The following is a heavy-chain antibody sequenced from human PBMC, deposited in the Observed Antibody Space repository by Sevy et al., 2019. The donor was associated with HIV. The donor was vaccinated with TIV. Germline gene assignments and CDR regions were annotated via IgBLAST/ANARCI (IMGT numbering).Heavy chain of an antibody. J-gene: IGHJ4*02. V-gene: IGHV1-24*01. CDR3: ATTKDYYESSGDPFDY. CDR1: GHTLTQLS. Sequence: ASVKVSCKVSGHTLTQLSMHWVRQAPGKGLEWMGSFDPEDGETNYAQKFQGRVTMTEDTSTETAYMDLSSLRSEDTAVYYCATTKDYYESSGDPFDYWGQGTLVTVSS. CDR2: FDPEDGET. D-gene: IGHD3-22*01.